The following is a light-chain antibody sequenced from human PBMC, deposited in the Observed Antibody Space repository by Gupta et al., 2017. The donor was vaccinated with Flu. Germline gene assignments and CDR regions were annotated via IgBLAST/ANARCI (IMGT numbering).Light chain of an antibody. Sequence: DIQMTQSPSTLSASVGDRVTITCRASQSISSWLAWLQQKAGKAPRLLIYQASNLESGFPSRFSGSGSGTEFTLTNCGQQADDSANYYCQQDNNYWTFGQGTKVEIK. V-gene: IGKV1-5*03. J-gene: IGKJ1*01. CDR3: QQDNNYWT. CDR1: QSISSW. CDR2: QAS.